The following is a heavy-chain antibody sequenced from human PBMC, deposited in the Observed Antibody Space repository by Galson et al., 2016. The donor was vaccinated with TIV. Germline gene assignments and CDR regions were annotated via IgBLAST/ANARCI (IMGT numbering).Heavy chain of an antibody. CDR2: THPSVDGT. J-gene: IGHJ6*02. V-gene: IGHV1-46*01. Sequence: SVKVSCKASGDIFSYHYINWVRQAPGQGLEWVGLTHPSVDGTNLAQNLQGRLIMTRDTSTRTVYMELSSLRFDDAAVYYCARDAYGAHYYGMDVWGQGTTVTVSS. D-gene: IGHD4-17*01. CDR1: GDIFSYHY. CDR3: ARDAYGAHYYGMDV.